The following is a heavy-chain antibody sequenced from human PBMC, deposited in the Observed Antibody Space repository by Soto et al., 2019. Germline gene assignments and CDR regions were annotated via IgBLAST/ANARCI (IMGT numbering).Heavy chain of an antibody. CDR3: ARSPYIVATTYLDHNYYYYGMDV. J-gene: IGHJ6*02. D-gene: IGHD5-12*01. V-gene: IGHV2-70*11. Sequence: PTLVNPTQTLTLTCTFSGFSLSTSGMCVSWIRQPPGKALEWLARIDWDDDKYYSTSLKTRLTISKDTSKNQVVLTMTNMDPVDTATYYCARSPYIVATTYLDHNYYYYGMDVWGQGTTVTVSS. CDR2: IDWDDDK. CDR1: GFSLSTSGMC.